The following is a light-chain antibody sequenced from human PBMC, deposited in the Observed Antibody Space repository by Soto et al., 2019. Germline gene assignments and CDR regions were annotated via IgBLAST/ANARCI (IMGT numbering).Light chain of an antibody. Sequence: QSSLTQPASVSGSPGQSITISCSGTSSDVGSYGHVAWYQQFPGKTPKLIIYEVTYRPSGVSHRFSASKSGNTASLTISGLQAGDEADYYCISYTGSSTSYVFGTGTKLTVL. CDR1: SSDVGSYGH. V-gene: IGLV2-14*01. CDR2: EVT. J-gene: IGLJ1*01. CDR3: ISYTGSSTSYV.